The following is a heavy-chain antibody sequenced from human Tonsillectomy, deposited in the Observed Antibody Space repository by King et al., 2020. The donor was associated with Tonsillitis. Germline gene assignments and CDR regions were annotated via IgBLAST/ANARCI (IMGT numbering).Heavy chain of an antibody. CDR1: GFTFSSYS. J-gene: IGHJ3*02. CDR2: ISSSSSYI. D-gene: IGHD5-18*01. CDR3: ARDPAYSYGDDAFDI. V-gene: IGHV3-21*01. Sequence: VQLVKSGGGLFKPGGSLRLSCAASGFTFSSYSMNWVRQAPGKGLEWVSSISSSSSYIYYADSVKGRFTISRANAKNSLYLQMNSLRAEDTAVYYCARDPAYSYGDDAFDIWGQGTMVTVSS.